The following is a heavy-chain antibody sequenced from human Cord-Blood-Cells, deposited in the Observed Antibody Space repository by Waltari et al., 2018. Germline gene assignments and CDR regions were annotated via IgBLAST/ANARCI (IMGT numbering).Heavy chain of an antibody. CDR3: ATDSRITMVRGVNNWFDP. D-gene: IGHD3-10*01. CDR2: FDPEDGET. V-gene: IGHV1-24*01. CDR1: VTAISELS. Sequence: QFQLVQSGAVGKTLGASLKVACRVSVTAISELSMQWVRQAPVPGLEWMGGFDPEDGETIYAQKFQGRVTMTEDTSTDTAYMELSSLRSEDTAVYYCATDSRITMVRGVNNWFDPWGQGTLVTVSS. J-gene: IGHJ5*02.